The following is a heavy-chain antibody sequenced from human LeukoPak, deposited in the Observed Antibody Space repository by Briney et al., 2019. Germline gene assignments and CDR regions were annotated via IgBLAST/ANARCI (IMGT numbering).Heavy chain of an antibody. CDR1: GFIFRNYA. Sequence: GGSLRLSCAASGFIFRNYAMSWVRQAPGKGLEWVSAITGSGDSTYYADSVKGRFTIPRDNSKNTLYVEMNTLRAEDTAVYYCAKWGDYDILTGYYVSDFWGQGTLVTVSS. J-gene: IGHJ4*02. CDR2: ITGSGDST. V-gene: IGHV3-23*01. CDR3: AKWGDYDILTGYYVSDF. D-gene: IGHD3-9*01.